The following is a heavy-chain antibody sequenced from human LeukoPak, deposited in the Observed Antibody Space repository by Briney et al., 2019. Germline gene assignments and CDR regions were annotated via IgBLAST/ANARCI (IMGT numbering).Heavy chain of an antibody. CDR3: ARDGSRVWYSSGWYFYY. D-gene: IGHD6-19*01. CDR2: IYSGGST. V-gene: IGHV3-66*01. J-gene: IGHJ4*02. Sequence: GGSLRLSCAASGFTVSSNYMSWVRQAPGKGLEWVSVIYSGGSTYYADSVKGRFTSSRDNSKNTLYLQMSSLRAEDTAVYYCARDGSRVWYSSGWYFYYWGQGTLVTVSS. CDR1: GFTVSSNY.